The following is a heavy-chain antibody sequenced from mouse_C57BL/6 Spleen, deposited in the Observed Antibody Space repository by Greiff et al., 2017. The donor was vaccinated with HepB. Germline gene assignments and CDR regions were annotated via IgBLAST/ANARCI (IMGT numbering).Heavy chain of an antibody. CDR3: ARELRSATGFAY. Sequence: QVQLQQPGAELVKPGASVKMSCKASGYTFTSYWITWVKQRPGQGLEWIGDIYPGSGSTNYNEKFKSKATLTVDTSSSTAYMQLSSLTSEDSAVSYCARELRSATGFAYWGQGTLVTVSA. J-gene: IGHJ3*01. V-gene: IGHV1-55*01. D-gene: IGHD1-1*01. CDR2: IYPGSGST. CDR1: GYTFTSYW.